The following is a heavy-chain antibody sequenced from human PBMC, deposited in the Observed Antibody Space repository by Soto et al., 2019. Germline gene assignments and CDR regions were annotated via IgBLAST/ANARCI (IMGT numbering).Heavy chain of an antibody. J-gene: IGHJ6*02. V-gene: IGHV3-53*01. Sequence: GGSLRLSCAASGFTVSSNYMSWVRQAPGKGLEWVSVIYSGGSTYYADSVKGRFTISRDNSKNTLYLQINSLRAEDTAVYYCARAGGGMSARRIYYYYGMDVWGQGTTVTAP. CDR1: GFTVSSNY. CDR3: ARAGGGMSARRIYYYYGMDV. CDR2: IYSGGST. D-gene: IGHD6-6*01.